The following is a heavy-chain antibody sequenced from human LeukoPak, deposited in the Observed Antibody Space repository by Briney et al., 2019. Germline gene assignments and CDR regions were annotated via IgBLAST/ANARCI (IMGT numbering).Heavy chain of an antibody. CDR3: AREVYFDSSGYVEYHFDY. Sequence: SETLSLTCTVSDGSISSYYWSWIRQPPGKGLEWIGYVNYRGSTSYNPSLKSRVTILLDMSKNQFSLKLSSVTAADTAVYYCAREVYFDSSGYVEYHFDYWGQGTLVSVSS. CDR1: DGSISSYY. D-gene: IGHD3-22*01. V-gene: IGHV4-59*01. CDR2: VNYRGST. J-gene: IGHJ4*02.